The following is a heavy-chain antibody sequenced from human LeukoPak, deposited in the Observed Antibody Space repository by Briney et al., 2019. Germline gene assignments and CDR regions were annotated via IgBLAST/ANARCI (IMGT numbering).Heavy chain of an antibody. CDR3: AKDRYSSSWYFFDY. D-gene: IGHD6-13*01. Sequence: GGSLRLSCAASGFTFDDYAMHWVRHAPGKGLEWVSGISWNSGSIGYADSVKGRFTIPRDNAKNSLYLQMNSLRAEDSALYYCAKDRYSSSWYFFDYWGQGTLVTVSS. CDR2: ISWNSGSI. V-gene: IGHV3-9*01. J-gene: IGHJ4*02. CDR1: GFTFDDYA.